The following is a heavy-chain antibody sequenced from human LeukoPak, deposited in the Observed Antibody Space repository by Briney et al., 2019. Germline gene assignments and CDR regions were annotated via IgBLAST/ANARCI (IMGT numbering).Heavy chain of an antibody. CDR2: IYHSGST. D-gene: IGHD3-22*01. Sequence: SETLSLTCTVSGYSISSGYYWGWIRQPPGKGLEWIGSIYHSGSTYYNPSLKSRVTISVDTSKNQFSLKLSSVTAADTAVYYCATVSGYLYYLDYWGQGTLVTVSS. V-gene: IGHV4-38-2*02. CDR3: ATVSGYLYYLDY. CDR1: GYSISSGYY. J-gene: IGHJ4*02.